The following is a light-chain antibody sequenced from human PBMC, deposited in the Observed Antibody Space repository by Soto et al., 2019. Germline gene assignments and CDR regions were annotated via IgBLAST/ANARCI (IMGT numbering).Light chain of an antibody. V-gene: IGLV2-8*01. CDR2: EVT. CDR1: SSDVGAYKY. J-gene: IGLJ3*02. Sequence: QSALTQPPSASGSPGQSVTISCTGTSSDVGAYKYVSWYQQYPGKAPKLMIFEVTERPSGVPDRFSGSKSGNTASLTVSGLQAEDEADYYCTSYVGNDTWVFGGGTKVTVL. CDR3: TSYVGNDTWV.